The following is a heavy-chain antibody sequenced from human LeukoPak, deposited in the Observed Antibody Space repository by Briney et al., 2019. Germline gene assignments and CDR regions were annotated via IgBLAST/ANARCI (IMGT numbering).Heavy chain of an antibody. CDR2: INWNGGST. Sequence: SGGSLRLSCAASGFTFDDYGMSWVRQAPGKGLEWVSGINWNGGSTGYADSVKGRFTISRDNAKNSLYLQMNSLRAEDTALYYCARAGTYCGGDCYPDWFDPWGQGTLVTVSS. V-gene: IGHV3-20*04. J-gene: IGHJ5*02. D-gene: IGHD2-21*02. CDR3: ARAGTYCGGDCYPDWFDP. CDR1: GFTFDDYG.